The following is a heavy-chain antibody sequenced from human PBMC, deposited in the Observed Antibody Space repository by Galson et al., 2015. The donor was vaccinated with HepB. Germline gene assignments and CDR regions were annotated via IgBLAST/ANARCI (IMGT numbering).Heavy chain of an antibody. CDR2: IRYDGSNK. CDR1: GFTFSSYG. J-gene: IGHJ4*02. CDR3: ATFSGGWELPEREAGYFDY. Sequence: SLRLSCAASGFTFSSYGMHWVRQAPGKGLEWVAFIRYDGSNKYYADSVKGRFTISRDNSKNTLYLQMNSLRAEDTAVYYCATFSGGWELPEREAGYFDYWGQGTLVTVSS. D-gene: IGHD1-26*01. V-gene: IGHV3-30*02.